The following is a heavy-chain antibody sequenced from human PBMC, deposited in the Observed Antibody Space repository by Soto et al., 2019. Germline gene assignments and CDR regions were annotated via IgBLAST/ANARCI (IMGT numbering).Heavy chain of an antibody. CDR3: ARGVDIFRFLENFDY. D-gene: IGHD3-3*01. Sequence: QVQLVQSGAEVKMPGASVKVSCKASGYTFTRFYLHWVRQAPGQGLEWMGMINPSSGSTTYGQQFQGRVAMTGNTSTATVYMELSSLKADDTAAYYCARGVDIFRFLENFDYWGQGTLCNVSS. V-gene: IGHV1-46*01. CDR2: INPSSGST. CDR1: GYTFTRFY. J-gene: IGHJ4*02.